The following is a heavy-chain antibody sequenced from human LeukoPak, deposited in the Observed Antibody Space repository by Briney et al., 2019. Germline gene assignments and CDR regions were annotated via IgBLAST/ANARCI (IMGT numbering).Heavy chain of an antibody. V-gene: IGHV3-43*02. CDR1: GFTFDDYA. J-gene: IGHJ4*02. CDR3: AKDNDLRGIAVAGLDY. CDR2: ISGDGGST. Sequence: GESLKISCAASGFTFDDYAMHWVRQAPGKGLEWVSLISGDGGSTYYADSVKGRFTISRDNSKNSLYLQMNSLRTEDTALYYCAKDNDLRGIAVAGLDYWGQGTLVTVSS. D-gene: IGHD6-19*01.